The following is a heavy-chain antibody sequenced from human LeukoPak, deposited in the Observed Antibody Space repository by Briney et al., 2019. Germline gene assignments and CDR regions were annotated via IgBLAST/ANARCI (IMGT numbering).Heavy chain of an antibody. CDR3: ARGGWYYFDY. CDR2: INSSGGTT. V-gene: IGHV1-46*01. D-gene: IGHD5-12*01. J-gene: IGHJ4*02. CDR1: GYTFTSYY. Sequence: ASVKVSCKASGYTFTSYYLYWVRQAPGQGLEWMGIINSSGGTTSYAQKFQGRVTMTRDTSTSTVYMELSRLRSEDTAVYYCARGGWYYFDYWGQGTLVTVSS.